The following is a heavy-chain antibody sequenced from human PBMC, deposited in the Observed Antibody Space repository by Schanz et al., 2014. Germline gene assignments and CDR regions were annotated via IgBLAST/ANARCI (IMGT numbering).Heavy chain of an antibody. CDR2: TYLGGNT. CDR1: GFSISDHT. J-gene: IGHJ4*02. D-gene: IGHD2-2*01. CDR3: AKVAPAATYLDS. Sequence: EVQLVESGGGLVQPGGSLRLSCAASGFSISDHTMRWDRQAPGKGLEPVSVTYLGGNTDYADSVKGRFTISRDDSKNTLHLQMNSLSAEDTAVYYCAKVAPAATYLDSWGLGTLVTVSS. V-gene: IGHV3-66*01.